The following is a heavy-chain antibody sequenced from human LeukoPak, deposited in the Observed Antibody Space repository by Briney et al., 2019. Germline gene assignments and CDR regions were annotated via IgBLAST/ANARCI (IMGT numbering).Heavy chain of an antibody. Sequence: SETLSLTCTVSGYSISSGYYWGWIRQPPGKGLEWVGSVYYTGSTYYNPSLKSRGTISGDTSKNQFSLKLRSVTAADTAVYYCASGYHSGRFDYWGQGALVAVSP. CDR3: ASGYHSGRFDY. D-gene: IGHD6-19*01. J-gene: IGHJ4*02. V-gene: IGHV4-38-2*02. CDR1: GYSISSGYY. CDR2: VYYTGST.